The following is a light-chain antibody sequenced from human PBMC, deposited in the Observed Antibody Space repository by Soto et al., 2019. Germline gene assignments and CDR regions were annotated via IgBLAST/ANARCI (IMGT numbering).Light chain of an antibody. V-gene: IGKV1-9*01. CDR3: NQLNSYPFT. J-gene: IGKJ3*01. Sequence: DIQLTQSPSFLSASVGDRVTITCRASQGIGSSLAWYQQRPGKAPNLLIYLTSTLQSGVPSRFSGSGSGTEFTLTISGLQPEDFATYYCNQLNSYPFTFDTETKVDIK. CDR2: LTS. CDR1: QGIGSS.